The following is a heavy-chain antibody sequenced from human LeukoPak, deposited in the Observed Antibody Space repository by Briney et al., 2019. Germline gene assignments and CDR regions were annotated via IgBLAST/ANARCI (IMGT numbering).Heavy chain of an antibody. CDR1: GGSISSGSYY. D-gene: IGHD5-18*01. CDR2: IYTSGST. Sequence: SETLSLTCTVSGGSISSGSYYWSWIRQPAGKGLEWIGRIYTSGSTNYNPSLKSRVTISVDTSKNQFSLKLSSVTAADTAVHYCARRGSYGSFDYWGQGTLVTVSS. CDR3: ARRGSYGSFDY. J-gene: IGHJ4*02. V-gene: IGHV4-61*02.